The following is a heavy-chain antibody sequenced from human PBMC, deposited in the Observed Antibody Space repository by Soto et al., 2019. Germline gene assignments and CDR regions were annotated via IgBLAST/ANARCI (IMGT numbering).Heavy chain of an antibody. CDR1: GGSIRSNNW. V-gene: IGHV4-4*02. Sequence: TSETLSLTCAVSGGSIRSNNWWSWVRQPPGKGLEWIGEIYHSGVTNYNPSLKSRVTISVDKSKNQFSLKLSSLTAADTAVYYCARGAVTTYYYDSSGYHYWGQGTLVTVSS. D-gene: IGHD3-22*01. CDR2: IYHSGVT. J-gene: IGHJ4*02. CDR3: ARGAVTTYYYDSSGYHY.